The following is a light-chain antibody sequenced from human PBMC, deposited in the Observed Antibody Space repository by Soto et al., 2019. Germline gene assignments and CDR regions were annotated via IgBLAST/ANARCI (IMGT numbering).Light chain of an antibody. CDR1: NSDLGGFKF. J-gene: IGLJ3*02. CDR2: DFT. V-gene: IGLV2-8*01. CDR3: NSFAATAAGDTWV. Sequence: QSVLTQPPSASGSPGQSVTISCTGTNSDLGGFKFVSWYQHHPGKAPKLMIYDFTKRPSGVPERFSGSRSANTASLTVSGLQADDEADYYCNSFAATAAGDTWVFGGGTKLTVL.